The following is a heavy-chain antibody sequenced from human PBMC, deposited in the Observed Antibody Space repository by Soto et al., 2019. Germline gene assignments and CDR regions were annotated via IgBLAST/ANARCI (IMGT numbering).Heavy chain of an antibody. CDR1: GGTLSSYA. CDR2: IIPIFGTA. D-gene: IGHD3-3*01. CDR3: ARDPSITIFGVVIRFSEPQSYYYYGMDV. J-gene: IGHJ6*02. Sequence: SVKVSCKASGGTLSSYAISWVRQAPGQGLEWMGGIIPIFGTANYAQKFQGRVTITADESTSTAYMELSSLRSEDTAVYYCARDPSITIFGVVIRFSEPQSYYYYGMDVWGQGTTVTVSS. V-gene: IGHV1-69*13.